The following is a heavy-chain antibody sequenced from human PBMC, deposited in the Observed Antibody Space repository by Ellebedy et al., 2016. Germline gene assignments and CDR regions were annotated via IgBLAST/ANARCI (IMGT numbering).Heavy chain of an antibody. CDR3: ARLGLAAAVLSD. Sequence: SETLSLTCTVSGGSISSYYWSWIRQPPGKGLEWIGYIYYSGSTNYNPSLKSRVTISVDTSKNQFSLKLSSVTAADTAVYYCARLGLAAAVLSDWGQGTLVTDSS. CDR1: GGSISSYY. D-gene: IGHD6-13*01. CDR2: IYYSGST. V-gene: IGHV4-59*08. J-gene: IGHJ4*02.